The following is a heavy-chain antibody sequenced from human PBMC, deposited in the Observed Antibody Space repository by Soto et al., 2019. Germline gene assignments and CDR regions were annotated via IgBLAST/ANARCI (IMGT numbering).Heavy chain of an antibody. CDR1: GYTFTTYG. CDR3: ARVGWSIAAKDALDI. Sequence: QVQLVQSGAEVKKPGASVKVSCKASGYTFTTYGISWVRQAPGQGLEWMGWISGYNGNTNNAQKLQGRVTMTTDTSTMTAYMELRSLRSDDTAVYYCARVGWSIAAKDALDIWGQGTKVTVSS. J-gene: IGHJ3*02. CDR2: ISGYNGNT. V-gene: IGHV1-18*01. D-gene: IGHD6-6*01.